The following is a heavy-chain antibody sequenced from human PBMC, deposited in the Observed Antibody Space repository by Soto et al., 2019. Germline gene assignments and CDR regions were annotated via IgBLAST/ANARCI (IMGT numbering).Heavy chain of an antibody. CDR3: ATYTAYAKYYFDY. V-gene: IGHV4-30-2*01. J-gene: IGHJ4*02. CDR1: GGSITSSGYS. Sequence: SETLSLTCAVSGGSITSSGYSWSWIRQPPGKGLEWIGYIYPSGTIFYNPSLNSRVTISVDTSNNQFSLRLSSVTAADTAVYYCATYTAYAKYYFDYWGRGTLVTGS. CDR2: IYPSGTI. D-gene: IGHD5-12*01.